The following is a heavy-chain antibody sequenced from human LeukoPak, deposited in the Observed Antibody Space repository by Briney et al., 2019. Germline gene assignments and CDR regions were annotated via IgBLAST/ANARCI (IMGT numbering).Heavy chain of an antibody. CDR1: GYTFTSYG. J-gene: IGHJ5*02. D-gene: IGHD3-10*01. Sequence: ASVKVSCKASGYTFTSYGISWVRQAPGQGLEWMGRINPNSGGTNYAQKFQGRVTMTRDTSISTAYMELSRLRSDDTAVYYCARATMVRGVIIRSWFDPWGQGTLVTVSS. V-gene: IGHV1-2*06. CDR2: INPNSGGT. CDR3: ARATMVRGVIIRSWFDP.